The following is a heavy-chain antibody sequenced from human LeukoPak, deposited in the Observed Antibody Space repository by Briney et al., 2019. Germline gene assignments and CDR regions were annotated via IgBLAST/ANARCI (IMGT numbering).Heavy chain of an antibody. J-gene: IGHJ4*02. Sequence: GGSLRLSCAASGFTFSSYAMHWVRQAPGKGLEYVSAISSNGGSTYYADSVKGRCTISRDNSKNTLYLQMGSLRAEDMAVYYCARATMVRGVPLFDYWGQGTLVTVSS. CDR3: ARATMVRGVPLFDY. CDR2: ISSNGGST. CDR1: GFTFSSYA. D-gene: IGHD3-10*01. V-gene: IGHV3-64*02.